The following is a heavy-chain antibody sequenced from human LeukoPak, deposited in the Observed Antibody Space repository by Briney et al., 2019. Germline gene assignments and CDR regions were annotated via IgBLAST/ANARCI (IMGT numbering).Heavy chain of an antibody. J-gene: IGHJ5*02. CDR3: ARDGGDCSSTSCPRWWFDP. D-gene: IGHD2-2*01. CDR2: IIPIFGTA. Sequence: SVKVSCKASGGTFSSYAISWVRQAPGQGLEWMGGIIPIFGTANYAQKFQGRVTITADESTSTAYMELSSLRSEDTAVYYCARDGGDCSSTSCPRWWFDPWGQGTLVTVSS. CDR1: GGTFSSYA. V-gene: IGHV1-69*13.